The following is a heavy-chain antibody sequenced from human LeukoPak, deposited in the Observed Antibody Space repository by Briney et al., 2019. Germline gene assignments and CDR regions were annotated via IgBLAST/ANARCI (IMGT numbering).Heavy chain of an antibody. J-gene: IGHJ6*03. CDR1: GYTFTSYY. Sequence: ASVKVSCKASGYTFTSYYMHWVRQAPGQGLEWMGIINPSGGSTSYAQKFQGRVTMTRDTSISTAYMELSRLRSDDTAVYCCARDWGGTMVRGVIRYYYMDVWGKGTTVTISS. D-gene: IGHD3-10*01. V-gene: IGHV1-46*01. CDR2: INPSGGST. CDR3: ARDWGGTMVRGVIRYYYMDV.